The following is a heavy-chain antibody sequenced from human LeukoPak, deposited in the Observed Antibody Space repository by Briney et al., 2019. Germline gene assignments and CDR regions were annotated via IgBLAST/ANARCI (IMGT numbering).Heavy chain of an antibody. J-gene: IGHJ6*03. V-gene: IGHV3-21*01. Sequence: PGGSLRLSCAASGFTFSSYSMNWVRQAPGKGLEWVSSISSSSSYIYYADSVKGRFTIPRDNAKNSLYLQMNSLRAEDTAVYYCATLVGDDYYYYMDVWGKGTTVTVSS. CDR1: GFTFSSYS. D-gene: IGHD2-15*01. CDR2: ISSSSSYI. CDR3: ATLVGDDYYYYMDV.